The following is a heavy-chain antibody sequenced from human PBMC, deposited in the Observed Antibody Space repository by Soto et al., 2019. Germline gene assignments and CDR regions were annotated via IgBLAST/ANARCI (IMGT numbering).Heavy chain of an antibody. CDR3: ARPPSSYCSSTSCQRYYFDY. J-gene: IGHJ4*02. CDR1: GFTFSSYA. CDR2: ISYDGSNK. D-gene: IGHD2-2*01. V-gene: IGHV3-30-3*01. Sequence: VGSLRLSCAASGFTFSSYAMHWVRQAPGKGLEWVAVISYDGSNKYYADSVKGRFTISRDNSKNTLYLQMNSLRAEDTAVYYCARPPSSYCSSTSCQRYYFDYWGQGTLVTVSS.